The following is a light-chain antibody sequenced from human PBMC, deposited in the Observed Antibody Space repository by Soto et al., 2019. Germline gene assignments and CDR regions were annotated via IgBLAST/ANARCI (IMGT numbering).Light chain of an antibody. V-gene: IGLV1-40*01. CDR3: QSYDSSLRGLV. J-gene: IGLJ2*01. CDR2: GNN. CDR1: SSNIGAGYD. Sequence: QSVLTQPPSVSGAPGQRVTIPCTGSSSNIGAGYDVHWYQQLPGTAPKLLMYGNNIRPSGVPDRFSDSKSGTSASLAITGLQAEDEAAYFCQSYDSSLRGLVFGGGTKVTVL.